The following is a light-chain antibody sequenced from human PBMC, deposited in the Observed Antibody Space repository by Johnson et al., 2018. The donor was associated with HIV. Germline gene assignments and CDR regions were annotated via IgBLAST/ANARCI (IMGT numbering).Light chain of an antibody. Sequence: QSVLTQPPSVSAAPGQKVTISCSGSSSNIGNNSVSWYHQLPGTAPKLLIYESNKRPSGIPDRFSGSKSGTSATLGITGLQTGDEADYYCGTWDTRMSVLYVLGSGTKVTVL. J-gene: IGLJ1*01. V-gene: IGLV1-51*02. CDR3: GTWDTRMSVLYV. CDR2: ESN. CDR1: SSNIGNNS.